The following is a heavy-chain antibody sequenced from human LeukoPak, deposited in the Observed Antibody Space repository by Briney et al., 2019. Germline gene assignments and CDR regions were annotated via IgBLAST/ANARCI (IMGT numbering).Heavy chain of an antibody. Sequence: SATLSLTCAVYGGSFSGYYWSWIRRPPGKGLEWIGEINHSGSTNYNPSLKSRVTISVDTSKNQFSLKLSSVTAADTAVYYCARGGFDRTDLYYFHYWAQGTLVTVSS. CDR3: ARGGFDRTDLYYFHY. V-gene: IGHV4-34*01. CDR2: INHSGST. J-gene: IGHJ4*02. D-gene: IGHD3-10*01. CDR1: GGSFSGYY.